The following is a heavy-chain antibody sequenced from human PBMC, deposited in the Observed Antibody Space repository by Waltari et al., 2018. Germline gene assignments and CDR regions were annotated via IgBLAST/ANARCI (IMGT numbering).Heavy chain of an antibody. CDR3: VKYSGFDYFFDY. J-gene: IGHJ4*02. CDR1: GFIFGNCN. Sequence: QFQLVESGGGVVQPGRSLRLSCAASGFIFGNCNMHWVRQTPGQGLQWWEAISNDGSNKDYADSVKSRFTVSRDNSNNTLYLQINSLRADDTGIYFCVKYSGFDYFFDYWGQGTLVTVSS. CDR2: ISNDGSNK. V-gene: IGHV3-30*18. D-gene: IGHD5-12*01.